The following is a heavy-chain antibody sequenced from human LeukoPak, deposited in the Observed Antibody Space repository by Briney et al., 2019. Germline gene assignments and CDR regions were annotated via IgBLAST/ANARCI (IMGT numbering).Heavy chain of an antibody. CDR3: AKESRRVDTEMVRSYYFEN. CDR2: ITGNGATT. D-gene: IGHD5-18*01. J-gene: IGHJ4*02. Sequence: GGSLRLSCAASGFTFSRSAMSWARQTPGKGLEWVSSITGNGATTYYPDSVKGRFTISRDNSKNTLSLQMNSLRAEDTAVYYCAKESRRVDTEMVRSYYFENWGQGTLVTVSS. CDR1: GFTFSRSA. V-gene: IGHV3-23*01.